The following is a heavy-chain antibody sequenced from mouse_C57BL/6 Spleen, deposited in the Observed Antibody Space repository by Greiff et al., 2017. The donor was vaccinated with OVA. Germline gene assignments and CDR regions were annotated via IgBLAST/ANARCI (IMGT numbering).Heavy chain of an antibody. Sequence: VQLQQSGAELVRPGASVTLSCKASGYTFTDYEMHWVKQTPVHGLEWIGAIDPETGGTAYNQKFKGKAILTADKSSSTAYMELRSLTSEDSAVYYCTRGQFITTVVADFDYWGQGTTLTVSS. V-gene: IGHV1-15*01. CDR3: TRGQFITTVVADFDY. J-gene: IGHJ2*01. CDR2: IDPETGGT. CDR1: GYTFTDYE. D-gene: IGHD1-1*01.